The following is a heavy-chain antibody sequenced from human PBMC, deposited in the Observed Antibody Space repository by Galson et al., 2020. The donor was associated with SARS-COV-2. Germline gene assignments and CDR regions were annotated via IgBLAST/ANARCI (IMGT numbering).Heavy chain of an antibody. CDR1: GFTFSSYA. CDR2: ISYDGSNK. J-gene: IGHJ4*02. Sequence: GGSLRLSCAASGFTFSSYAMHWVRQAPGKGLEWVAVISYDGSNKYYADSVKGRFTISRDNSKNTLYLQMNSLRAEDTAVYYCARARSGSYLSYFDYWGQGTLVTVSS. V-gene: IGHV3-30*01. D-gene: IGHD1-26*01. CDR3: ARARSGSYLSYFDY.